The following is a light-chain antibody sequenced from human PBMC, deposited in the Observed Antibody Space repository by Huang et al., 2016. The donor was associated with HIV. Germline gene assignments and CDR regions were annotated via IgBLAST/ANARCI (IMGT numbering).Light chain of an antibody. J-gene: IGKJ4*01. Sequence: EIVMTQSPATLSVSPGERATLSCRASQSVSTNLAWYQQKAGQAPRRLMYGTSTRATGVPARFSGSGSGTEFTLTISSLQSEDCAVYYCQQYNNWPPLTFGGGTRVEIK. CDR1: QSVSTN. CDR2: GTS. CDR3: QQYNNWPPLT. V-gene: IGKV3-15*01.